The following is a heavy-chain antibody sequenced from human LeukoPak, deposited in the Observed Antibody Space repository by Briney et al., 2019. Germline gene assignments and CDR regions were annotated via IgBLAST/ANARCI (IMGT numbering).Heavy chain of an antibody. V-gene: IGHV4-61*02. Sequence: SQTLSLTCTVSGGSISSGSYYWSWIRQPAGTGLEWIGRIYTSGSTNYNPSLKSRVTMSVDTSKNQFSLKLSSVTAADTAVYYCARDTYYYDSSGYWADYWGQGTLVTVSS. CDR1: GGSISSGSYY. CDR2: IYTSGST. D-gene: IGHD3-22*01. J-gene: IGHJ4*02. CDR3: ARDTYYYDSSGYWADY.